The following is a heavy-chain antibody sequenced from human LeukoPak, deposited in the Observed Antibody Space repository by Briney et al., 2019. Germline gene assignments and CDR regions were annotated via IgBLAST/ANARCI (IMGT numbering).Heavy chain of an antibody. CDR3: ARQDYDILTGYPNWFDP. Sequence: SETLSLTCTVSGGSISSSSYYWGWIRQPPGKGLEWIGSIYYSGSTYCNPSLKSRVTISVDTSKNQFSLKLSSVTAADTAVYYCARQDYDILTGYPNWFDPWGQGTLVTVSS. CDR1: GGSISSSSYY. J-gene: IGHJ5*02. D-gene: IGHD3-9*01. V-gene: IGHV4-39*01. CDR2: IYYSGST.